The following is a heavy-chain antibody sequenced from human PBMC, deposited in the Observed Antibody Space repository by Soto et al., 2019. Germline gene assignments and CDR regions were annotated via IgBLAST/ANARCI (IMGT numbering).Heavy chain of an antibody. CDR3: ARRVVVVTALEY. J-gene: IGHJ4*02. CDR2: INAANGNT. D-gene: IGHD2-21*02. V-gene: IGHV1-3*05. CDR1: GYTFTSYA. Sequence: QVQLVQSGAEEKKPGASVKVSCKASGYTFTSYAMHWVRQAPGQRLEWMGWINAANGNTKNSQKFKGRVTITTDTAASTDYMELSSLRTGDTAVYYCARRVVVVTALEYWGQGTLVTV.